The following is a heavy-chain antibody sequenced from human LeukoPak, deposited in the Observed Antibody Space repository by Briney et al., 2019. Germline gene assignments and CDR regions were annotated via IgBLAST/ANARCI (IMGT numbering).Heavy chain of an antibody. CDR3: ARFSSHDWYFDL. Sequence: PSETLSLTCTVSGGSISSSSYYWGWIRQPPGKGLEWIGSIYYSGSTNYNPSLKSRVTMSVDTSKNQFSLKLSSVTAADTAVYYCARFSSHDWYFDLWGRGTLVTVSS. V-gene: IGHV4-39*07. CDR1: GGSISSSSYY. CDR2: IYYSGST. J-gene: IGHJ2*01.